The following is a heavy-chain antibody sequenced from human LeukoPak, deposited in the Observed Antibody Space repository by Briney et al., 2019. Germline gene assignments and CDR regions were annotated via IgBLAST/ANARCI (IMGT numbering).Heavy chain of an antibody. J-gene: IGHJ4*02. D-gene: IGHD3-10*01. CDR1: GYSISSGYF. CDR3: ARHVWFGDRLFDY. Sequence: SETLSLTCTVSGYSISSGYFWGWIRQPPGKGLECIGTIYHSGSTYYNPSLKSRVTISVDTSKNQFSLKLSSVTAADTAVYYCARHVWFGDRLFDYWGQGTLVTVSS. CDR2: IYHSGST. V-gene: IGHV4-38-2*02.